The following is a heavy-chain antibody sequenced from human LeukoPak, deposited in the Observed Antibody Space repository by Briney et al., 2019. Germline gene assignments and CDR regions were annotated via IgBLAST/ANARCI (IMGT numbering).Heavy chain of an antibody. CDR1: GGTFSSYA. J-gene: IGHJ6*03. Sequence: WASVKVSCKASGGTFSSYAISWVRQAPGQGLEWMGGIIPIFGTANYAQKFQGRVTITADESTSTAYMELSSLRSEDTAVYYCAKVLGELDYYYYYMDVWGKGTTVTVSS. CDR3: AKVLGELDYYYYYMDV. V-gene: IGHV1-69*01. CDR2: IIPIFGTA. D-gene: IGHD3-10*01.